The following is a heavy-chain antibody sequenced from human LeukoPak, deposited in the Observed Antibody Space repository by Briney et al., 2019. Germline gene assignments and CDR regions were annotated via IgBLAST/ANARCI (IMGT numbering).Heavy chain of an antibody. J-gene: IGHJ4*02. CDR3: ARDAPGVAKLFDY. D-gene: IGHD2-21*01. Sequence: ASVKVSCKASGYTFTSYGISWVRQAPGQGLEWMGWISGYTGATHYSVKLQDRLTVTTDTSTNTAYMELRSLRSADTAVYFCARDAPGVAKLFDYWGQGTLVTVSS. CDR1: GYTFTSYG. V-gene: IGHV1-18*01. CDR2: ISGYTGAT.